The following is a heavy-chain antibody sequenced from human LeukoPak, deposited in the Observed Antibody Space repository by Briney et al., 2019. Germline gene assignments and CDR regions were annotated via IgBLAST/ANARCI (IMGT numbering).Heavy chain of an antibody. J-gene: IGHJ5*01. Sequence: PPETLSLTCIVSGGSISNYYWSSIRQPPGKGLEWIGYIYYSGSTNYNPSLKSRVTISVDTSKNQFSLKLSSVTAADTAVYYCARVSGTRRLDSWGQGTLVTVSS. CDR2: IYYSGST. CDR3: ARVSGTRRLDS. V-gene: IGHV4-59*01. D-gene: IGHD1-1*01. CDR1: GGSISNYY.